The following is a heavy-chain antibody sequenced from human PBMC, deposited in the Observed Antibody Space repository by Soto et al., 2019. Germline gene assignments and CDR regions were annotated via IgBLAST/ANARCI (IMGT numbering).Heavy chain of an antibody. J-gene: IGHJ6*02. CDR2: IWYDGSNN. V-gene: IGHV3-33*01. CDR1: GFTFSSYG. D-gene: IGHD3-10*01. Sequence: GGSLRLSCAASGFTFSSYGMHWVRQAPAEGLEWVRVIWYDGSNNNYADSVKDRFTISTDNSKNTLYLQMNSLRAEDTAVYYCARDIGGEFLWFGELLSPSFRYYGMDVWGQGTTVTVSS. CDR3: ARDIGGEFLWFGELLSPSFRYYGMDV.